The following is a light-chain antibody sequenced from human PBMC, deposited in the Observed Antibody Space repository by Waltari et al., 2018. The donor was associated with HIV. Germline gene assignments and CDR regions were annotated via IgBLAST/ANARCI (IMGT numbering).Light chain of an antibody. Sequence: SYELTQPLSVSVALGQTAKITFGGNNIQSQTVHWYQQRPGQAPLLVIYRDNIRPSGIPERFSGSNSGNTAILSISRVQAEDEGDYYCQVWDSSTGVFGGGTNLTVL. CDR2: RDN. CDR3: QVWDSSTGV. V-gene: IGLV3-9*01. CDR1: NIQSQT. J-gene: IGLJ3*02.